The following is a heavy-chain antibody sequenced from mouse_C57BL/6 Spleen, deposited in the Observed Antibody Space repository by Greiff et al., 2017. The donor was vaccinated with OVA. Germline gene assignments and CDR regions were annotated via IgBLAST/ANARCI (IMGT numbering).Heavy chain of an antibody. J-gene: IGHJ2*01. CDR2: LYPGDGDT. CDR1: GYAFSSSW. CDR3: ARLDLDY. Sequence: QVQLQQSGPELVKPGASVKISCKASGYAFSSSWMNWVKQRPGKGLEWIGRLYPGDGDTNYNGKFKGKATLTADKSSSTAYMQLSSLTAEDSAVYFCARLDLDYWGQGTTLTVSS. V-gene: IGHV1-82*01.